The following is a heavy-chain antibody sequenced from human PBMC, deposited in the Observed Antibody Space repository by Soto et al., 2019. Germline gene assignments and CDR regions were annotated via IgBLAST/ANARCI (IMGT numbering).Heavy chain of an antibody. CDR1: GYTFSDYY. V-gene: IGHV1-2*02. CDR2: INPNSGGT. CDR3: AREPATAKPEGVDF. J-gene: IGHJ4*02. Sequence: ASVKVSCKASGYTFSDYYIHWVRQAPGQGLEWMGWINPNSGGTKYAPKFQGGVTMTRDTSITTAYMELSRLRSGDTAVYYCAREPATAKPEGVDFWGQGTLVTVSA. D-gene: IGHD1-1*01.